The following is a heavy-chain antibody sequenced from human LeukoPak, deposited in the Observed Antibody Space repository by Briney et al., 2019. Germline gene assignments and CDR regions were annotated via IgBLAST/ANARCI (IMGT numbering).Heavy chain of an antibody. CDR2: IYSGGGT. CDR1: GFTISSNY. J-gene: IGHJ4*02. Sequence: GESLRLSCAASGFTISSNYMSWVRQAPGKGLEWVSVIYSGGGTYYEDSLEGRFTISIDNSKDTVSLQMYRLRAGDTAVDYCARASVWMDYSGSYVDFGGRGTLVTVSS. D-gene: IGHD2-15*01. CDR3: ARASVWMDYSGSYVDF. V-gene: IGHV3-66*01.